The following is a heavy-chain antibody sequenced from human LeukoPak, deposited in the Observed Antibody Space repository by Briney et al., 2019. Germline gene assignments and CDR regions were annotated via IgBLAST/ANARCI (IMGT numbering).Heavy chain of an antibody. CDR1: GYNFISYY. CDR3: AREDVVLVDAVRYYYYGMDV. Sequence: GASVKVSCKASGYNFISYYMHWVRQAPGQGLEWMGIINPSGGSTSYAQKFQDRVTMTRDTSTSTVYVELSSLKSEDTAAYYCAREDVVLVDAVRYYYYGMDVWGQGTTVTVSS. V-gene: IGHV1-46*01. D-gene: IGHD2-8*01. CDR2: INPSGGST. J-gene: IGHJ6*02.